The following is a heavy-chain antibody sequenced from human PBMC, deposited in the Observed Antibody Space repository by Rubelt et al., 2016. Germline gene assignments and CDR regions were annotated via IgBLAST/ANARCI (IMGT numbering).Heavy chain of an antibody. CDR3: ATLCSSLSCKLANH. Sequence: VQLLESGGSLVQPGESLRLSCAASGFTFSSYAMSWVRQAPGKGLEWVAVISYDGSNKYYADSVKGRFTISRDNSKNTLYLQMNSLRAEDTALYYWATLCSSLSCKLANHWGQGTLVTVSS. D-gene: IGHD2-2*01. CDR2: ISYDGSNK. J-gene: IGHJ4*02. V-gene: IGHV3-30*03. CDR1: GFTFSSYA.